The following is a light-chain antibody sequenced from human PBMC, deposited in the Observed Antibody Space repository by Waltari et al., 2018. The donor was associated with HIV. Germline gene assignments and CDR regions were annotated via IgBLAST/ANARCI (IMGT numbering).Light chain of an antibody. CDR3: SSYTTTATIL. CDR1: NSDVGGYNY. J-gene: IGLJ2*01. Sequence: QSALTQPASVSGSPGQSITISCTGSNSDVGGYNYVSWYQQHPGKAPKLLLFEVSHRPSGISSRFSGSKSGNTATMTISGLQADDEADYYCSSYTTTATILFGGGTKVTVL. V-gene: IGLV2-14*01. CDR2: EVS.